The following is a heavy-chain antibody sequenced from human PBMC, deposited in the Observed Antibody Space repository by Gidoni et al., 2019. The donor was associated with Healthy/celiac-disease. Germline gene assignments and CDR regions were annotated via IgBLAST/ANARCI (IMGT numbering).Heavy chain of an antibody. CDR1: GSTVSSHY. Sequence: EVQLVESGGGLVRPGGSLSLPCAAYGSTVSSHYMSWVRQAPGQGLEWVSVIYSGGSTYYADSVKGRFTISRDNSKNTLYLQMNSLRAEDTAVYYCARDTGYDSSDSWGQGTLVTVSS. CDR3: ARDTGYDSSDS. J-gene: IGHJ4*02. D-gene: IGHD3-22*01. V-gene: IGHV3-66*02. CDR2: IYSGGST.